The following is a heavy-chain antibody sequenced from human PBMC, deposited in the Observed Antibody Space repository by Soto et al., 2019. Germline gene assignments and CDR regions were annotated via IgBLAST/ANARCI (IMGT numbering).Heavy chain of an antibody. V-gene: IGHV3-30-3*01. CDR2: ISYDGSNK. Sequence: PGGSLRLSCAASGFTFSSYAMHWVRQAPGKGLEWVAVISYDGSNKYYADSVKGRFTISRDNSKNTLYLQMNSLRAEDTAVYYCARGYCSSTSCLYYGMDVWGQGTTVTVSS. CDR3: ARGYCSSTSCLYYGMDV. D-gene: IGHD2-2*01. CDR1: GFTFSSYA. J-gene: IGHJ6*02.